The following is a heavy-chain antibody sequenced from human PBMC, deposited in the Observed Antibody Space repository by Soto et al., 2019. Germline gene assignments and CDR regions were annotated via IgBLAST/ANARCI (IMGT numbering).Heavy chain of an antibody. CDR3: ARGAGYYDSSGYYWYFDI. D-gene: IGHD3-22*01. Sequence: PSETLSLTCSVSGASISNYYWSWIRQPPGKGLEWIGYIYHSGTTNYDPSLKSRATISADTSKSQFSLKLRSVTAADSAVYYCARGAGYYDSSGYYWYFDIWGRGTLVTVSS. CDR2: IYHSGTT. CDR1: GASISNYY. V-gene: IGHV4-59*01. J-gene: IGHJ2*01.